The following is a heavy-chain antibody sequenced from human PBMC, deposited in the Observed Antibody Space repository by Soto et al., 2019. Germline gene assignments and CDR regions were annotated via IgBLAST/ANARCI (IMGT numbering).Heavy chain of an antibody. D-gene: IGHD1-1*01. CDR3: AKAGTAIVDY. J-gene: IGHJ4*02. Sequence: QVQLVESGGGVVQPGRSLRLSCAASGFTFSSYGMHWVRQAPGKGLEWVAVISYYGSNKYYADSVKGRFTISRDNSKNTLYLQMNSLRAEDTAVYYCAKAGTAIVDYWGQGTLVTVSS. V-gene: IGHV3-30*18. CDR2: ISYYGSNK. CDR1: GFTFSSYG.